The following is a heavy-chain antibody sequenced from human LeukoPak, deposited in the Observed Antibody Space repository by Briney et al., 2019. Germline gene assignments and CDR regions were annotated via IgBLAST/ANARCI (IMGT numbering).Heavy chain of an antibody. CDR1: GYTFTSYG. J-gene: IGHJ4*02. Sequence: ASVKVSCKASGYTFTSYGISWVRQAPGQGLEWMGWISAYNGNTNYAQELQGRVTMTTDTSTSTAYMEQRSLRSDDTAVYYCARTSGLVVVAATPDYWGQGTLVTVSS. V-gene: IGHV1-18*01. D-gene: IGHD2-15*01. CDR2: ISAYNGNT. CDR3: ARTSGLVVVAATPDY.